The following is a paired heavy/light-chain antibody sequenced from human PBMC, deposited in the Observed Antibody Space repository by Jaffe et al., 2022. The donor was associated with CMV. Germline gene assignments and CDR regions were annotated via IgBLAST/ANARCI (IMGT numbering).Heavy chain of an antibody. CDR2: VQSKTDGGAT. J-gene: IGHJ4*02. CDR3: TTDLSPPRLYDNSGLRIDY. CDR1: GFTFTDAW. Sequence: EVQLVESGGDLVKPGESLRLSCAASGFTFTDAWMSWVRQAPGKGLEWVGRVQSKTDGGATAYAAPVKGRFTISRDDSENTLYLQMNSLKTEDTAVYYCTTDLSPPRLYDNSGLRIDYWGQGTLVSVSS. V-gene: IGHV3-15*01. D-gene: IGHD3-22*01.
Light chain of an antibody. CDR2: RNN. J-gene: IGLJ3*02. V-gene: IGLV1-47*01. Sequence: QSVLTQPPSASGTPGQRFTISCSGSSSNIGSNYVYWYQQRPTTAPKLLIYRNNQRPSGVPDRFSGSKSGTSASLAISGLRSEDEADYYCAAWDGSLSVWVFGGGTKLTVL. CDR3: AAWDGSLSVWV. CDR1: SSNIGSNY.